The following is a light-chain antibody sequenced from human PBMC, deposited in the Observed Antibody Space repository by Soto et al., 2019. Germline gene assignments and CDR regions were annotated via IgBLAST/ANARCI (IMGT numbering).Light chain of an antibody. CDR2: GNI. J-gene: IGLJ2*01. CDR3: QSYDSSLSGVV. CDR1: SSNIGAGYD. Sequence: QSVLTQPPSVSGAPGQRVTISCTGSSSNIGAGYDVHWYQQLPGTAPKLLIYGNINRPSGVPDRFSGSKSGTSASLAIAGLQAEGEADYYCQSYDSSLSGVVFGGGTKLTVL. V-gene: IGLV1-40*01.